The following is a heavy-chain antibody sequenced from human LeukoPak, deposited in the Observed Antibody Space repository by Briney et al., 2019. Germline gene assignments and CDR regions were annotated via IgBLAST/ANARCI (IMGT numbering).Heavy chain of an antibody. CDR2: VYYTGRT. D-gene: IGHD3-10*01. J-gene: IGHJ3*01. V-gene: IGHV4-59*08. CDR3: ARHMSVSYDAFDL. Sequence: SETLSLTCSVSDCSTTGYYWSWIRQPPGKGLEWIAYVYYTGRTLYNPSLESRVTISVDTSKTQFSLTVTSVTAADTAVYYCARHMSVSYDAFDLWGRGTTVTVSS. CDR1: DCSTTGYY.